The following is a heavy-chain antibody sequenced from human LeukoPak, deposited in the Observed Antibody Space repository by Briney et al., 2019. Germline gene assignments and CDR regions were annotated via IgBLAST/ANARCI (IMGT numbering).Heavy chain of an antibody. V-gene: IGHV4-31*03. CDR1: GGSISSSSYY. CDR3: ARDLKADYGSGSPGYGMDV. CDR2: IYYSGST. D-gene: IGHD3-10*01. J-gene: IGHJ6*02. Sequence: PSETLSLTCTVSGGSISSSSYYWGWIRQPPGKGLEWIGYIYYSGSTYYNPSLKSRVTISVDTSKNQFSLKLSSVTAADTAVYYCARDLKADYGSGSPGYGMDVWGQGTTVTVSS.